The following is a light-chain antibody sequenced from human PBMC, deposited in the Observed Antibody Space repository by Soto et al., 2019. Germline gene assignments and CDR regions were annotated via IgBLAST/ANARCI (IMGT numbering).Light chain of an antibody. Sequence: QSVLTQPAAVSGSPGQSITISCSGTSSDVGGYNYVSWYQQHPGKAPKLLSFEFTSRPSWVSDRFSGSKSANTASLTISGLQPDDEADYYCGSYTARSAHVFGSGTKVTV. V-gene: IGLV2-14*01. CDR2: EFT. CDR1: SSDVGGYNY. J-gene: IGLJ1*01. CDR3: GSYTARSAHV.